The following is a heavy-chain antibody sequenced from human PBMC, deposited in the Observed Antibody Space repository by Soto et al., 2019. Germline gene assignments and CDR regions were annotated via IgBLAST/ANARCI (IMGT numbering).Heavy chain of an antibody. J-gene: IGHJ4*02. CDR3: ARDDRGTAARPVDY. Sequence: PGGSLRLSCAASGFTFSDYYMSWIRQAPGKGLEWVSYISSSGSTIYYADSVKGRFTISRDDAKNSLYLQMNSLRAEDTAVYYCARDDRGTAARPVDYWGQGTLVTVSS. CDR2: ISSSGSTI. V-gene: IGHV3-11*01. D-gene: IGHD6-6*01. CDR1: GFTFSDYY.